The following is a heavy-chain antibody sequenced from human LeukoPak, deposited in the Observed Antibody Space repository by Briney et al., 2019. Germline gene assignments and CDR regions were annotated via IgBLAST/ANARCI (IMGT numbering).Heavy chain of an antibody. CDR3: ARDRRDFLYYFDY. V-gene: IGHV3-66*01. CDR2: IYSGGST. Sequence: GGSLRFSCAASGFTFSSYAMSWVRQAPGKGLEWVSVIYSGGSTYYADSVKGRFTISRDNSKNMLYLQMNSLRAEDTAVYYCARDRRDFLYYFDYWGQGTLVTVSS. J-gene: IGHJ4*02. CDR1: GFTFSSYA. D-gene: IGHD6-6*01.